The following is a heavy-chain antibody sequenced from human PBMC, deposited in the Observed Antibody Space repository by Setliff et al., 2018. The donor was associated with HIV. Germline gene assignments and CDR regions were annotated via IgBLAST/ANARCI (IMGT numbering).Heavy chain of an antibody. V-gene: IGHV3-7*01. CDR1: TFSSYW. CDR2: IKQDGSEK. D-gene: IGHD5-18*01. CDR3: ARGTRTAMAQGYNGMDV. Sequence: TFSSYWMSWVRQAPGKGLEWVANIKQDGSEKYSVDSVKGRFTISRDNAKNSLYLQMNSLRAEDTAVYYCARGTRTAMAQGYNGMDVWGQGTTVTVSS. J-gene: IGHJ6*02.